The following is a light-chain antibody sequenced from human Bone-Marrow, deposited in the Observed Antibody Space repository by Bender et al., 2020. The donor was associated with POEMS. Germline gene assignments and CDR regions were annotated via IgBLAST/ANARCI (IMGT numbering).Light chain of an antibody. V-gene: IGLV1-40*01. CDR2: ADT. Sequence: QSVLTQPPSMSGAPGQRVTISCTGSSSNIGAGYDVHWYQQFPGTAPKLLIYADTNRPSGVSNRFSGSTSGNTASLTITGLQAEDEGDYYCQSYDNRLGRFPYVFGTGTRVTVL. CDR1: SSNIGAGYD. CDR3: QSYDNRLGRFPYV. J-gene: IGLJ1*01.